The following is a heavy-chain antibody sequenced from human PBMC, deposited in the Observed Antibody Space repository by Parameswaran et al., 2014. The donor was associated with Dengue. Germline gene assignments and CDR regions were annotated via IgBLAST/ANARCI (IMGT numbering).Heavy chain of an antibody. CDR2: INPNSGGT. V-gene: IGHV1-2*04. J-gene: IGHJ3*02. D-gene: IGHD1-26*01. CDR3: AAIVGGRGDAFDI. Sequence: WVRQAPGQGLEWMGWINPNSGGTNYAQKFQGWVTMTRDTSINTAYMELGRLRSDDTAVYYCAAIVGGRGDAFDIWGQGTMVTVSS.